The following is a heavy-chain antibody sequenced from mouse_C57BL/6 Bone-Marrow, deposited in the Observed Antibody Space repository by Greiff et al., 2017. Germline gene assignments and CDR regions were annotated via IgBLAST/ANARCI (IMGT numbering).Heavy chain of an antibody. V-gene: IGHV1-64*01. CDR1: GYTFTNYW. CDR2: MHPNGGSP. Sequence: QVQLKQPGAELVKPGASVKLSCKASGYTFTNYWMHWVKQRPGQGLEWIGMMHPNGGSPDYNEKFKSEATLSVDKSSRPASMELSSLTSEDSAVYYCARSYEYDDYTMDYWGQGTSVTVSS. D-gene: IGHD2-4*01. CDR3: ARSYEYDDYTMDY. J-gene: IGHJ4*01.